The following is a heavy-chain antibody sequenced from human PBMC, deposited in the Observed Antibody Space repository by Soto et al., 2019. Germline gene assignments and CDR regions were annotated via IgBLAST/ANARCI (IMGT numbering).Heavy chain of an antibody. CDR3: ARVYYDYVWGSYRPGGWFDP. D-gene: IGHD3-16*02. J-gene: IGHJ5*02. CDR1: GGSISSSNW. Sequence: SETLSLTCAVSGGSISSSNWWSWVRQPPGKGLEWIGEIYHSGSTNYNPSLKSRVTISVDKSKNQFSLKLSSVTAADTAVYYCARVYYDYVWGSYRPGGWFDPWGQGTLVTVSS. V-gene: IGHV4-4*02. CDR2: IYHSGST.